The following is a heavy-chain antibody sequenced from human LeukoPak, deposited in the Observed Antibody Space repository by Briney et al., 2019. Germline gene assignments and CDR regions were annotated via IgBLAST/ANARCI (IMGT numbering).Heavy chain of an antibody. CDR3: AKDRGSGYSYGWGDFDY. CDR1: GFTFSTYP. CDR2: ISNDGSNK. D-gene: IGHD5-18*01. V-gene: IGHV3-30*04. Sequence: GGSLRLSCAASGFTFSTYPMHWVRQAPGKGLEWVAVISNDGSNKYYADSVKGRFTISRDNSKNTLYLKMNSLRAEDTAVYYCAKDRGSGYSYGWGDFDYWGQGTLVTVSS. J-gene: IGHJ4*02.